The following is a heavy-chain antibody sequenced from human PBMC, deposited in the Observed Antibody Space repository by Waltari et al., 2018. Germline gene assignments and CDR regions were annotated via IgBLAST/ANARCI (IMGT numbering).Heavy chain of an antibody. V-gene: IGHV4-38-2*01. D-gene: IGHD1-26*01. Sequence: QVQLQESGPGLVKPSETLSLTCAVSGYSISSGYYWGWIRQPPGKGLEWIGSIYHSGSTYYNPSLKSRVTISVDTSKNQFSLKLSSVTAADTAVYYCARRVGGSYDYFDYWGQGTLVTVSS. CDR1: GYSISSGYY. CDR3: ARRVGGSYDYFDY. CDR2: IYHSGST. J-gene: IGHJ4*02.